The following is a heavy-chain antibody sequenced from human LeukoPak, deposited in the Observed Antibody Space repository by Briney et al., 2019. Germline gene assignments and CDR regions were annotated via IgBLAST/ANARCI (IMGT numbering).Heavy chain of an antibody. V-gene: IGHV3-23*01. J-gene: IGHJ3*02. Sequence: GGSLRLSCAASGFTFSSYAMSWVRQAPGKGLEWVSAISGSGGSTYYADSVKGRFTISRDNSKNTLYLQMNSLRAEDTAVYYCAKRLLYCSSTSCQDDAFDIWGQGTMVTVSS. D-gene: IGHD2-2*01. CDR3: AKRLLYCSSTSCQDDAFDI. CDR1: GFTFSSYA. CDR2: ISGSGGST.